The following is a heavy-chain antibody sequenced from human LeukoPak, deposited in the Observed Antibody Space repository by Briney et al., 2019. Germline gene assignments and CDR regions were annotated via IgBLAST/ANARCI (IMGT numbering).Heavy chain of an antibody. CDR2: ISYDGSNK. D-gene: IGHD6-25*01. CDR1: GFTFSSYG. CDR3: AKDGRLAHFDY. V-gene: IGHV3-30*18. Sequence: GGSLRLSCAASGFTFSSYGMHWVRQAPGKGLEWVAVISYDGSNKYYADSVKGRFTISRDNSKNTLYLQMNSLRAEDTAVYYCAKDGRLAHFDYWGQGTLVTIS. J-gene: IGHJ4*02.